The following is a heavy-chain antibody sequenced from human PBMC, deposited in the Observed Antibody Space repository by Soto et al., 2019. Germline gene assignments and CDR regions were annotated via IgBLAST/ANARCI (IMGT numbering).Heavy chain of an antibody. CDR2: MNPNSGNT. CDR3: ARRGSITIFGVDRRGWFDP. CDR1: GYPFTSYD. J-gene: IGHJ5*02. Sequence: ASVQVSCKASGYPFTSYDIHWVRQATGQGLEWMGWMNPNSGNTGYAQKLQGRVTMTRNTSISTAYMELSSLRSEDTAVYYCARRGSITIFGVDRRGWFDPWGQGTLFTVSS. D-gene: IGHD3-3*01. V-gene: IGHV1-8*01.